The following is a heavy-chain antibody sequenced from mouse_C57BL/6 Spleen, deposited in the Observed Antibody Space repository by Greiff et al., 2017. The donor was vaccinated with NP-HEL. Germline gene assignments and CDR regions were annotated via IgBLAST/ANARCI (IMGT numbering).Heavy chain of an antibody. D-gene: IGHD2-1*01. CDR3: ARHRNYFYAMDY. CDR2: ISNGGGST. Sequence: EVKLVESGGGLVQPGGSLKLSCAASGFTFSDYYMYWVRQTPEKRLEWVAYISNGGGSTYYPDTGKGRFTISRDNAKNTLYLQMSRLKSEDTAMYYCARHRNYFYAMDYWGQGTSVTVSS. V-gene: IGHV5-12*01. J-gene: IGHJ4*01. CDR1: GFTFSDYY.